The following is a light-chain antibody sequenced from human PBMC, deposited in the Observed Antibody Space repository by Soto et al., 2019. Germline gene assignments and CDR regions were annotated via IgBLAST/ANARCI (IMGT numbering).Light chain of an antibody. CDR1: SSTFANNY. V-gene: IGLV1-47*01. CDR3: AAYTGNWNGPV. CDR2: RSD. Sequence: QSALTQPPSVSGTPGQRVSISCSGDSSTFANNYVHWYQQVPGAAPKLLIYRSDQRPSGVPERFSGSKSGTSASLTISDLRPEDEAQYYCAAYTGNWNGPVFGGGTKVTVL. J-gene: IGLJ2*01.